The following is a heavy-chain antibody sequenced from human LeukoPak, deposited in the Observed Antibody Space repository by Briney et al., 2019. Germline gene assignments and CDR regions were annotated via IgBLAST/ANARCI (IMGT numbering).Heavy chain of an antibody. V-gene: IGHV3-9*01. D-gene: IGHD2-15*01. CDR2: ISWNSGSI. J-gene: IGHJ5*02. Sequence: GGSLRLSCAASGFTFDDYAMHWVRQAPGKGLEWVSGISWNSGSIGYADSVKGRFTISRDNAKNSLYLQMNSLRAEDTALYYCAKGGIGCSGGSCYPLNWFDPWGQGTLVTVSS. CDR1: GFTFDDYA. CDR3: AKGGIGCSGGSCYPLNWFDP.